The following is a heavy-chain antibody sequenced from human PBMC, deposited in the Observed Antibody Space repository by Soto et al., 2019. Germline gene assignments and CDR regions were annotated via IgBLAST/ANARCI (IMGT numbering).Heavy chain of an antibody. CDR1: GFPFTTYG. CDR2: ISYDGSNK. V-gene: IGHV3-30*03. Sequence: QVQLVESGGGVVQPGRSLRLSCAASGFPFTTYGMHWVREGPGKGLEWVAVISYDGSNKYYADSVKGRFTISRDNPKNTRYLRMNSLGPEDTALYYCVGGQYYFDYRGQGTLVTGSS. D-gene: IGHD3-10*01. J-gene: IGHJ4*02. CDR3: VGGQYYFDY.